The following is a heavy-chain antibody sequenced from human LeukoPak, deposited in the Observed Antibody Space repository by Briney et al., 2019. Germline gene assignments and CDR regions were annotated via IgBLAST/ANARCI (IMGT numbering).Heavy chain of an antibody. J-gene: IGHJ5*02. D-gene: IGHD2-15*01. CDR1: GFSFSSFW. V-gene: IGHV3-7*01. Sequence: GGSLRLSCEASGFSFSSFWMSWVRQAPGKGLEWVANINQDGSEEYYVASVKGRFTISRDNAKNSLYLQMTSLRAEDTAVYYCARDGSKSCSGGSCYLNWFDPWGQGTLVTVSS. CDR3: ARDGSKSCSGGSCYLNWFDP. CDR2: INQDGSEE.